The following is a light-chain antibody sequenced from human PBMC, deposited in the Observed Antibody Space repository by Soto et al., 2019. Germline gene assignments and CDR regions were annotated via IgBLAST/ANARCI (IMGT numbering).Light chain of an antibody. V-gene: IGKV3-20*01. J-gene: IGKJ2*01. CDR1: QSVSSSY. CDR3: QQYGSSPYT. Sequence: EIVLTQSPGTLSLSPGERATLSCRASQSVSSSYLAGYQQKPGQAPRLLIYGASSRATGIPDRFSGSGSGTDFTLTISRLEPEDFAVYYCQQYGSSPYTFGQGTKLDIK. CDR2: GAS.